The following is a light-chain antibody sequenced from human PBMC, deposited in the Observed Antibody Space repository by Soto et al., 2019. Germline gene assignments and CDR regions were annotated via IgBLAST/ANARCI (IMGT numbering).Light chain of an antibody. CDR1: SSDVGGYNY. J-gene: IGLJ3*02. CDR3: SSYTSSSTWV. V-gene: IGLV2-14*01. Sequence: QSALTQPASVSGSPGQSITISCTGTSSDVGGYNYVSWYQQHPGKAPKLMICEVSNRPSGVSNRFSCSKSGNTASLTISGLQAEDEADYYCSSYTSSSTWVFGGGTKLTAL. CDR2: EVS.